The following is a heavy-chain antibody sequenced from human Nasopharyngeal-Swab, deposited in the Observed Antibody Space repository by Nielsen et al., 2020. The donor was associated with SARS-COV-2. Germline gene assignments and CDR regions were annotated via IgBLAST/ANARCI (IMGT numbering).Heavy chain of an antibody. Sequence: GGSLRLSCAASGFTFSSYAMSWVRQAPGKGLEWVSVIHSGGSSTYYADSVKGRFTISRDNSKNTLYLQMNSLRAEDTAVYYCAKVTTVTDPDDYWGQGTLVTVSS. CDR2: IHSGGSST. J-gene: IGHJ4*02. V-gene: IGHV3-23*03. CDR3: AKVTTVTDPDDY. D-gene: IGHD4-17*01. CDR1: GFTFSSYA.